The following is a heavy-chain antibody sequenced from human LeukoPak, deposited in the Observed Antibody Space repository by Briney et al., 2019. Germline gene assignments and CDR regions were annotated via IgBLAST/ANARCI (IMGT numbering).Heavy chain of an antibody. CDR3: ARGSSGWAQLGY. CDR2: IIPIFGTA. D-gene: IGHD6-19*01. CDR1: GGTFSSYA. Sequence: SVKVSCKASGGTFSSYAISWVRQAPGQGLEWMGGIIPIFGTANYAQKFQGRVTITADESTSTAYMELSSLRSEDTAVYYCARGSSGWAQLGYWGQGTLVTVSS. V-gene: IGHV1-69*13. J-gene: IGHJ4*02.